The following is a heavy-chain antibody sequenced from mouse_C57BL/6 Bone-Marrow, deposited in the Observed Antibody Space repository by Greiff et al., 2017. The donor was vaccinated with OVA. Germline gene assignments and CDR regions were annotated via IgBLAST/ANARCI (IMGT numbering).Heavy chain of an antibody. CDR2: INPGSGGT. V-gene: IGHV1-54*01. CDR1: GYAFTNYL. CDR3: ARLVAYAMDY. Sequence: VKLQESGAELVRPGTSVKVSCKASGYAFTNYLIEWVKQRPGQGLEWIGVINPGSGGTNYNEKFKGKATLTADKSSSTAYMQLSSLTSEDSAVYFCARLVAYAMDYWGQGTSVTVSS. J-gene: IGHJ4*01.